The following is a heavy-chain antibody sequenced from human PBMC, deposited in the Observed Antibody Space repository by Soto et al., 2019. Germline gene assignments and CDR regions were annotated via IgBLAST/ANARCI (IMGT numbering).Heavy chain of an antibody. J-gene: IGHJ5*02. D-gene: IGHD3-9*01. CDR3: ARRRYLDSLLDP. CDR1: GYSFTSYW. Sequence: PGESLKISCKASGYSFTSYWIGWVRQISGKGLEWMGITYPEDSQTLYSPSFQGQVTISVDKSISTVYLQWSSLKASDTATYYCARRRYLDSLLDPWDQGTLVTVSS. CDR2: TYPEDSQT. V-gene: IGHV5-51*01.